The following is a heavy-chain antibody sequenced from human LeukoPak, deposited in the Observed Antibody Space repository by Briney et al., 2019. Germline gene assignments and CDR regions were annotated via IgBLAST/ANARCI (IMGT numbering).Heavy chain of an antibody. Sequence: GGSLRLSCAASGLTVSSNYMSWVRQAPGKGLEWVAVICSGGSTYYADSVEGRCTISSDNSKNTLYLQMNRLRPEDTAVYYCARDLPPAPWNGMDVWGQGTTVTVSS. CDR3: ARDLPPAPWNGMDV. D-gene: IGHD2-2*01. CDR1: GLTVSSNY. V-gene: IGHV3-53*01. J-gene: IGHJ6*02. CDR2: ICSGGST.